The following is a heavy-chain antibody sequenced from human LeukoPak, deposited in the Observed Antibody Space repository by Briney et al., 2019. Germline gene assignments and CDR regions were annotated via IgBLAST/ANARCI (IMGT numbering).Heavy chain of an antibody. CDR2: ISSRSNSI. V-gene: IGHV3-48*01. CDR3: AKDRQYGSTTHDAFDI. Sequence: GGSLRLSCAASGFTFNTYSMNWVRQAPGKGLEWVSYISSRSNSIYYADSVKGRFTISRDNAKNSLYLQMNSLRAEDTAVYYCAKDRQYGSTTHDAFDIWGQGTMVTVSS. J-gene: IGHJ3*02. D-gene: IGHD2-2*01. CDR1: GFTFNTYS.